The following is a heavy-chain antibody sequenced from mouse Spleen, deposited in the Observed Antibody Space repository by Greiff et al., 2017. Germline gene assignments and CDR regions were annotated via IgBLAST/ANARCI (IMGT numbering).Heavy chain of an antibody. V-gene: IGHV5-9-3*01. CDR2: ISSGGSYT. J-gene: IGHJ2*01. Sequence: EVQGVESGGGLVKPGGSLKLSCAASGFTFSSYAMSWVRQTPEKRLEWVATISSGGSYTYYPDSVKGRFTISRDNAKNTLYLQMSSLRSEDTAMYYCARHEGTAYYFDYWGQGTTLTVSS. CDR1: GFTFSSYA. CDR3: ARHEGTAYYFDY. D-gene: IGHD2-14*01.